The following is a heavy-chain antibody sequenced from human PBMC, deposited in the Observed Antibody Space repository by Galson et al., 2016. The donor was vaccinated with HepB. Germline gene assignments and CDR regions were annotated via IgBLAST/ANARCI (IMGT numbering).Heavy chain of an antibody. Sequence: SLRLSCAASGFTFNNYAMHWVRQAPGKGLGWVAVISYDGSNEYYVDSVKGRFTISRDNSKNTLYLQMNSLRVEDKAVYYCATEHYRELLYGILHYWGNGTLLTVSS. J-gene: IGHJ4*01. D-gene: IGHD3-10*01. V-gene: IGHV3-30-3*01. CDR1: GFTFNNYA. CDR3: ATEHYRELLYGILHY. CDR2: ISYDGSNE.